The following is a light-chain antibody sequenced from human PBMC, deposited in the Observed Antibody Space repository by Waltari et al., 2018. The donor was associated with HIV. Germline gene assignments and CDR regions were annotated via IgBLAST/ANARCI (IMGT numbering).Light chain of an antibody. CDR1: SSKVGSTI. V-gene: IGLV1-44*01. CDR2: SNN. Sequence: QSVLAQPPSASGTPGQRVTISCSGSSSKVGSTIVTWYQQAPGTAPKLLIYSNNQRPSGVPDRFSGSNSGTSASLAISGLQSEDEADYYCAAWDDSLNAWVFGGGTKLTVL. CDR3: AAWDDSLNAWV. J-gene: IGLJ3*02.